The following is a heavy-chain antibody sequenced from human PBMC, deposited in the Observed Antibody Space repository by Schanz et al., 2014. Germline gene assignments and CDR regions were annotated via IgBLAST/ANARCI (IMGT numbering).Heavy chain of an antibody. D-gene: IGHD1-1*01. V-gene: IGHV3-33*08. CDR3: ARGTDWNLHY. CDR2: IWSDGSTK. CDR1: GFTLSSYA. Sequence: QVQLVESGGGLVKPGGSLRLSCAAYGFTLSSYAMHWVRQAPGKGPEWVAVIWSDGSTKYYADSVKGRFTVSRDSGQNSLYLQMNSLRAGDTAVYYCARGTDWNLHYWGQGALVTVSS. J-gene: IGHJ4*02.